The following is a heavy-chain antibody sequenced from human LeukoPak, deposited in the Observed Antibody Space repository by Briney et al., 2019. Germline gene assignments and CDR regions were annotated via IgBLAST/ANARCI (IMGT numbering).Heavy chain of an antibody. CDR2: ISSGGST. V-gene: IGHV3-53*01. CDR3: ASTQNWYYFDY. J-gene: IGHJ4*02. CDR1: GFTVSSNY. Sequence: AGGSLRLSCAASGFTVSSNYMSWVRQAPGKGLEWVSVISSGGSTYYADSVKGRFTISRDNSKNTLYLQMNSLRAEDTAMYYCASTQNWYYFDYWGQGTLVTVSS. D-gene: IGHD1-1*01.